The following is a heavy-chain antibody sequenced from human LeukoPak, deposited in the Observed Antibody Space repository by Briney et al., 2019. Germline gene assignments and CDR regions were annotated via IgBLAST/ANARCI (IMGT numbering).Heavy chain of an antibody. V-gene: IGHV3-7*01. J-gene: IGHJ4*02. CDR2: IKPDGTEK. D-gene: IGHD6-6*01. Sequence: PGESLRLSCTASGFTFSNFWMGWVRQAPGKGLEWVANIKPDGTEKYYVDSLKGRFTISRDNAKNSLYLQMNSLRVEDTAVYYCARGGNSSWDYWGQGALVTVSS. CDR1: GFTFSNFW. CDR3: ARGGNSSWDY.